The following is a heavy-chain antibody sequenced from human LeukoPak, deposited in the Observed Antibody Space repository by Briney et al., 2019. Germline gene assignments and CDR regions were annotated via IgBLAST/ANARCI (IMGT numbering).Heavy chain of an antibody. J-gene: IGHJ3*02. D-gene: IGHD6-13*01. V-gene: IGHV1-69*13. CDR2: IIPIFGTA. CDR1: GGTFNNYA. CDR3: ARKIAAAPDAFDI. Sequence: GASVKVSCKASGGTFNNYAISWVRQAPGQGLEWMGGIIPIFGTANYAQKFQGRVTITADESTSTAYMELSSLRSEDTAVYYCARKIAAAPDAFDIWGQGTMVTVSS.